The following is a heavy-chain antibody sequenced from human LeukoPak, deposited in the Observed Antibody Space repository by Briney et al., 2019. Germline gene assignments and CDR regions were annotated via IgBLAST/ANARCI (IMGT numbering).Heavy chain of an antibody. CDR2: ISYDGSNK. V-gene: IGHV3-30*18. D-gene: IGHD3-10*01. CDR3: AKDRSMVRGVISYFDY. J-gene: IGHJ4*02. CDR1: GFTFSSYT. Sequence: GGSLRLSCAASGFTFSSYTMSWVRQAPGKGLEWVAVISYDGSNKYYADSVKGRFTISRDNSKNTLYLQMNSLRAEDTAVYYCAKDRSMVRGVISYFDYWGQGTLVTVSS.